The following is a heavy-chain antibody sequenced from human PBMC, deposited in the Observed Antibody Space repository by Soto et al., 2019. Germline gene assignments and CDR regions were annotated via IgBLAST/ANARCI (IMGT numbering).Heavy chain of an antibody. CDR1: GYTFTSYY. D-gene: IGHD6-25*01. CDR3: ARGGAATPYYYGMDV. CDR2: INPSGGST. V-gene: IGHV1-46*01. J-gene: IGHJ6*02. Sequence: ASVKVSCKASGYTFTSYYMHWVRQAPGQGLEWMGIINPSGGSTSYAQKFQGRVTMTGDTSTSTVYMELSSLRSEDTAVYYCARGGAATPYYYGMDVWGQGTTITVSS.